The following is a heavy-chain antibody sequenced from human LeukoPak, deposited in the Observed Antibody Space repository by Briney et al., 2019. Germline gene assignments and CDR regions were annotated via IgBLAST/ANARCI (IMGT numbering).Heavy chain of an antibody. CDR3: ARLEGITGTTGWFDP. CDR1: GGSISSYY. Sequence: SETLSLTRTVSGGSISSYYWSWIRQPPGKGLEWIGYIYYSGSTNYNPSLKSRVTISVDTSKNQFSLKLSSVTAADTAVYYCARLEGITGTTGWFDPWGQGTLVTVSS. J-gene: IGHJ5*02. CDR2: IYYSGST. V-gene: IGHV4-59*01. D-gene: IGHD1-7*01.